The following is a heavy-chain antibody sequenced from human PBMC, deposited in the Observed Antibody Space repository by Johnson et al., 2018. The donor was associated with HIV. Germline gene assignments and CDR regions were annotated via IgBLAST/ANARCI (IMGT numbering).Heavy chain of an antibody. D-gene: IGHD3-16*01. V-gene: IGHV3-66*01. CDR2: IYSGGST. J-gene: IGHJ3*01. CDR1: GFTVSSNY. Sequence: VQLVESGGGLVQPGGSLRLSCAASGFTVSSNYMSWVRQAPGKGLEWVSVIYSGGSTYYADSVKGRFTMSRDNSKNTLYLQMNNLRVEDTGIYHCARVGDSFGFDVWGQGTMVTFSS. CDR3: ARVGDSFGFDV.